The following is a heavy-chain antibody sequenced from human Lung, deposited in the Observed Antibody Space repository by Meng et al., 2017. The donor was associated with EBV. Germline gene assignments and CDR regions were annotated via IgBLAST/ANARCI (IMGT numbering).Heavy chain of an antibody. J-gene: IGHJ4*02. Sequence: QVRRSEAGPEQVKPPGTLSLPCTVSGDSISSDIWWRWVRQPPGKGLEWIGEVYHRGDTNYNPSLRSRVVISVDRSKNQFSLNLSSVTAADTAVYYCGRDQGRQLINHWGQGTLVTVSS. D-gene: IGHD1-1*01. V-gene: IGHV4-4*03. CDR1: GDSISSDIW. CDR2: VYHRGDT. CDR3: GRDQGRQLINH.